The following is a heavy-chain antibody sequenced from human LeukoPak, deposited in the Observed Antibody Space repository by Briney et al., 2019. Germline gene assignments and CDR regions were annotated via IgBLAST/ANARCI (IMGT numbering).Heavy chain of an antibody. CDR2: IYPGDSDT. V-gene: IGHV5-51*01. CDR3: ARLSYYYDSSGYYYPPNFDY. D-gene: IGHD3-22*01. Sequence: ESLKLSCKGSGYSFTSYWIGWVRQMPGEGLEWMGIIYPGDSDTRYSPSFQGQVTISADKSISTAYLQWSSLKASDTAMYYCARLSYYYDSSGYYYPPNFDYWGQGTLVTVSS. J-gene: IGHJ4*02. CDR1: GYSFTSYW.